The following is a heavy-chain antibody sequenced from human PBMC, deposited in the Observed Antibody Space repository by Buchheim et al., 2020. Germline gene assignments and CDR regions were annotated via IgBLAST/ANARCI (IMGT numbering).Heavy chain of an antibody. CDR2: ITSSSSAI. D-gene: IGHD3-10*01. V-gene: IGHV3-48*02. CDR1: GFTFSSYS. CDR3: AKLVRSLYYGMDV. J-gene: IGHJ6*02. Sequence: EVQLVESGGGLVQPGGSLRLSCAASGFTFSSYSMNWVRQAPGKGLEWVSYITSSSSAIDYADSVKGRFTISRDNAKHSLYLQMNSLRDEDTAVYYCAKLVRSLYYGMDVWGQGTT.